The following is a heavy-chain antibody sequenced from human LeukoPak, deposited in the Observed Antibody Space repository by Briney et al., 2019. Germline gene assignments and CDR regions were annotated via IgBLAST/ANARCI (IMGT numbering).Heavy chain of an antibody. V-gene: IGHV3-21*01. CDR1: GFTFNSYS. CDR2: ISSGSRYI. D-gene: IGHD6-13*01. CDR3: ARAESSNCFDY. J-gene: IGHJ4*02. Sequence: PGGSLRLSCAASGFTFNSYSMNWVRQAPGKGLEWVSSISSGSRYIYYADSVKGRFTISRDNSENTLYLQMNSLRTEDTAVYYCARAESSNCFDYWGQGTLVTVSS.